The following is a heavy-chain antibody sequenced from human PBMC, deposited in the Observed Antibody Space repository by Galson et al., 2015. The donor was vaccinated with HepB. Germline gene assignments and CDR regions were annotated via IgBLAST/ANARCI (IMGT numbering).Heavy chain of an antibody. V-gene: IGHV3-30*18. CDR3: AKGGGGYSGYDYFDY. J-gene: IGHJ4*02. CDR2: ISYDESNK. Sequence: SLRLSCAASGFTFSTYGMHWVRQAPGKGLEWVAVISYDESNKYYADSVKGRFTISRDNSKNTLYLQMNSLRAEDTAVYSCAKGGGGYSGYDYFDYWGQGTLVTVSS. D-gene: IGHD5-12*01. CDR1: GFTFSTYG.